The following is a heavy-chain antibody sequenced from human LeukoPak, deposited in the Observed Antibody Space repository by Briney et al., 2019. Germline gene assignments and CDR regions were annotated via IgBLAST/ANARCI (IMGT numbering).Heavy chain of an antibody. J-gene: IGHJ3*02. CDR2: IYYSGST. CDR3: ASKSAHRVAFDI. CDR1: GGSISSSSYY. Sequence: PSETLSLTCTVSGGSISSSSYYLGWIRQPPGKGLEWIGSIYYSGSTYYNPSLKSRVTISVDTSKNQFSLKLSSVTAADTAVYYCASKSAHRVAFDIWGQGTMVTVSS. V-gene: IGHV4-39*07.